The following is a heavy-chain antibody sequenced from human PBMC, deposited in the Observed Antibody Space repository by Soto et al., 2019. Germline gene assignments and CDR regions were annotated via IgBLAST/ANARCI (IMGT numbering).Heavy chain of an antibody. CDR2: ISGGGGST. CDR1: GFTFSTYA. CDR3: AREGYCTNGVCGGFDY. V-gene: IGHV3-23*01. J-gene: IGHJ4*02. Sequence: GGSLRLSCAASGFTFSTYAMSWVRQTPGKGLEWVSSISGGGGSTYYADSVKGRFTISRDDSKNTLHLQMNSLRAEDTAVYHCAREGYCTNGVCGGFDYWGQGTLVTVSS. D-gene: IGHD2-8*01.